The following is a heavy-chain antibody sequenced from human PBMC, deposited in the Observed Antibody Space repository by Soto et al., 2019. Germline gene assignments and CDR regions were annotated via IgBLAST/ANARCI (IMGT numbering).Heavy chain of an antibody. CDR2: IYYSGST. CDR1: GGSISSYY. CDR3: ARERGPYDFWSGYRWFDP. V-gene: IGHV4-59*01. J-gene: IGHJ5*02. D-gene: IGHD3-3*01. Sequence: SETLSLTCTVSGGSISSYYWSWIRQPPGKGLEWIGYIYYSGSTNYNPSLKSRVTISVDTSKNQFSLKLSSVTAADTAVYYCARERGPYDFWSGYRWFDPWGQGTLVTVSS.